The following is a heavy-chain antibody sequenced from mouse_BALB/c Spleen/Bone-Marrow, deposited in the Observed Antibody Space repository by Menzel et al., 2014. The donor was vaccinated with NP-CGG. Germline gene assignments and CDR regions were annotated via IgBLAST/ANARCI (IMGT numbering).Heavy chain of an antibody. V-gene: IGHV1-20*02. D-gene: IGHD2-4*01. Sequence: VQLQQSGPELVKPGASVKISCKASGYSFTGYFMNWVMQSHGKSLEWIGRINPYNGDTFYNQKFKGNATLTVDKSSSTAHMELRSLASEDSAVYYCARGEDYGRGSWFAYWGQGTLVTVSA. CDR1: GYSFTGYF. CDR3: ARGEDYGRGSWFAY. J-gene: IGHJ3*01. CDR2: INPYNGDT.